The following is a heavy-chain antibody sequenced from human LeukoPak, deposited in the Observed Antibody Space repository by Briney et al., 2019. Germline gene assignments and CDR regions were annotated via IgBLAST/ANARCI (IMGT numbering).Heavy chain of an antibody. J-gene: IGHJ6*02. CDR3: ARDQYSGPERNYYYGMDV. D-gene: IGHD5-12*01. CDR1: GFTFSSYS. V-gene: IGHV3-21*01. Sequence: PGGSLRLSCAASGFTFSSYSMNWVRQAPGKGLEWFSSISSSSSYIYYADSVKGRFTISRDKAKNSLYLQMNSLRAEDTAVYYCARDQYSGPERNYYYGMDVGGQGTTVTVSS. CDR2: ISSSSSYI.